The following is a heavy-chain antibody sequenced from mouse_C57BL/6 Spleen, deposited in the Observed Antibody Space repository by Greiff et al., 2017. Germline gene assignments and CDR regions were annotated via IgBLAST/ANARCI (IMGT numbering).Heavy chain of an antibody. V-gene: IGHV1-82*01. CDR2: MYPGDGDT. D-gene: IGHD2-4*01. CDR3: ARSGDYDESFDY. Sequence: VQLQQSGPELVKPGASAKISCKASGYAFSSSWMNWVKQRPGKGLEWIGRMYPGDGDTNYNGKFKGKATLTADKSSSTAYMQLSSLTSDDSAVYFCARSGDYDESFDYWGQGTTLTVSS. CDR1: GYAFSSSW. J-gene: IGHJ2*01.